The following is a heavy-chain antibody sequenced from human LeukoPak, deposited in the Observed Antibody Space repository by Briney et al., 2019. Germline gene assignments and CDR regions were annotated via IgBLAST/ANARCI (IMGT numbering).Heavy chain of an antibody. CDR3: ARSTRHGFGELFGYYYYMDV. J-gene: IGHJ6*03. D-gene: IGHD3-10*01. Sequence: PSETLSLTCTVSGYSISSGYYWGWIRQPPGKGLEWIGSIYYSGSTYYNPSLKSRVTISVDTSKNQFSLKLSSVTAADTAVYYCARSTRHGFGELFGYYYYMDVWGKGTTVTISS. V-gene: IGHV4-38-2*02. CDR2: IYYSGST. CDR1: GYSISSGYY.